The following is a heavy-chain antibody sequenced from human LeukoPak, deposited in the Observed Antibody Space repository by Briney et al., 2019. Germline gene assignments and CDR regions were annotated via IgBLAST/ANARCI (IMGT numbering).Heavy chain of an antibody. CDR1: GFTFSSYA. CDR2: ISSNGGST. J-gene: IGHJ3*02. V-gene: IGHV3-64*01. D-gene: IGHD2-21*01. CDR3: ATQRQGDGAFDI. Sequence: GGSLRLSCAASGFTFSSYAMQWVRQAPGKGLEYVSAISSNGGSTYYANSVKGRFTISRDNSKNTLYLQMGSLRAEDMAVYYCATQRQGDGAFDIWGQGTMVTVSS.